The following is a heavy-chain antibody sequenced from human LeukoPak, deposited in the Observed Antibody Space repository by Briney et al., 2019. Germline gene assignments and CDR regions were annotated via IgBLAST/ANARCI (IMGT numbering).Heavy chain of an antibody. CDR1: GFTFSSYS. Sequence: PGGSLRLSCAASGFTFSSYSMNWVRQAPGTGLERVSSISSSSSYIYYADSVKGRFTISRDNAKNSLYLQMNSLRAEDTAVYYCASDGYSGYVTYYFDYWGQGTLVTVSS. V-gene: IGHV3-21*01. J-gene: IGHJ4*02. CDR3: ASDGYSGYVTYYFDY. CDR2: ISSSSSYI. D-gene: IGHD5-12*01.